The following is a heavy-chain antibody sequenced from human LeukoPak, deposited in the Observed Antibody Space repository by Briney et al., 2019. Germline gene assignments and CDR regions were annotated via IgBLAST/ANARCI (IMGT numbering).Heavy chain of an antibody. D-gene: IGHD6-19*01. Sequence: ASVKVSCKASGYTFGDYYMQWVRQAPGQGLEWMGWINPYSGGTNYAENFQGRVTMTRDTSITTAYMELTWLRSDDTAIHYCGTSKRSGWYIGDWGQGTLVTVSS. V-gene: IGHV1-2*02. CDR2: INPYSGGT. CDR3: GTSKRSGWYIGD. J-gene: IGHJ4*02. CDR1: GYTFGDYY.